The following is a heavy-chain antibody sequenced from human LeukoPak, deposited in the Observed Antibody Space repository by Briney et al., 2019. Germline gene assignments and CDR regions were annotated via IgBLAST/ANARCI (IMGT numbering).Heavy chain of an antibody. CDR3: ATAGGSYYSGWEFDS. D-gene: IGHD2-15*01. Sequence: SKTLSLTCTVSGDSISTYYWSWIRQSPEKGLEWIGYILYTGNTNYNPSLKSRVTISIDTSKKQFSLNLSSVTAADTAVYYCATAGGSYYSGWEFDSWGQGTLVTVSS. CDR2: ILYTGNT. V-gene: IGHV4-59*01. CDR1: GDSISTYY. J-gene: IGHJ4*02.